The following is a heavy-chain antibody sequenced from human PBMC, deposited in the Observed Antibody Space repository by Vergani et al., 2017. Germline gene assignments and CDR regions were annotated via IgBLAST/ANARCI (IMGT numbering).Heavy chain of an antibody. J-gene: IGHJ6*02. CDR2: ISGSGGST. Sequence: EVQLLESGGGLVQPGGSLRLSCAASGFTFSSYAMSWVRQAPGKGLEWVSAISGSGGSTYYAASVKGRFTISRDNSKNPLYLQMNSLRAEDTAVYYCAIAHSGSYYYYGMDVWGQGTTVTVSS. CDR1: GFTFSSYA. CDR3: AIAHSGSYYYYGMDV. D-gene: IGHD3-10*01. V-gene: IGHV3-23*01.